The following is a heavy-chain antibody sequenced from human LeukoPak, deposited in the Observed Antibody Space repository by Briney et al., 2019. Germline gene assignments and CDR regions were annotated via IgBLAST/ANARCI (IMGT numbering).Heavy chain of an antibody. CDR2: IYTSGST. V-gene: IGHV4-4*07. Sequence: PSETLSLTCTVSGGSISSYYWSWIRQPAGKGLEWIGRIYTSGSTNYNPSLKSRVTMSVDTSKNQFSLKLSSVTAADTAVYYCARDPADYYDSSGYSAPRLSDYWGQGTLVTVSS. J-gene: IGHJ4*02. D-gene: IGHD3-22*01. CDR3: ARDPADYYDSSGYSAPRLSDY. CDR1: GGSISSYY.